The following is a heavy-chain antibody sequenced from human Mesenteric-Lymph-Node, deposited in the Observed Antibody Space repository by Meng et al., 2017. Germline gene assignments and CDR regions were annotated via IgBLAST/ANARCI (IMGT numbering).Heavy chain of an antibody. CDR3: ARAGSAWTYLDY. J-gene: IGHJ4*02. D-gene: IGHD6-19*01. V-gene: IGHV3-13*01. CDR2: IGTAGAT. CDR1: GFTFSNHD. Sequence: GGSLRLSCAASGFTFSNHDMHWVRQVQGKGLEWVSAIGTAGATYYSDSVKGRFTISRENAKNSLYLQMNSLRGGDTAVYFCARAGSAWTYLDYWGLGALVTV.